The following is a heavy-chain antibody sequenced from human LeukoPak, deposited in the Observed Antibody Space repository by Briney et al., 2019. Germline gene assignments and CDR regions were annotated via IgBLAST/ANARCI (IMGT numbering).Heavy chain of an antibody. CDR2: IYYSGST. J-gene: IGHJ4*02. CDR3: ARGDVLRYFDWLLGFDY. CDR1: GGSLSSYY. Sequence: SETLSLTCTVSGGSLSSYYWSWIRQPPGKGLGWIGYIYYSGSTNYNPSLKSRVTISVDTSKNQFSLKLSSVTAADTAVYYCARGDVLRYFDWLLGFDYWGQGTLVTVSS. V-gene: IGHV4-59*01. D-gene: IGHD3-9*01.